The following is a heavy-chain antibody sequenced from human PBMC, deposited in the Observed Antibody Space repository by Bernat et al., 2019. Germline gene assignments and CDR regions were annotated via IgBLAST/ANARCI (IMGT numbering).Heavy chain of an antibody. Sequence: QVQLVESGGGVVQPGRSLRLSCAASGITFSSYGMHWVRQAPGKGLEWVAVIWYDGSKKYYADSVKGQVTISRDNSKNMLYLQMNSLRAEDTAVYYCAKSVYSSDNYGMDVWGQGTTVTVSS. J-gene: IGHJ6*02. V-gene: IGHV3-33*06. CDR1: GITFSSYG. CDR2: IWYDGSKK. CDR3: AKSVYSSDNYGMDV. D-gene: IGHD6-19*01.